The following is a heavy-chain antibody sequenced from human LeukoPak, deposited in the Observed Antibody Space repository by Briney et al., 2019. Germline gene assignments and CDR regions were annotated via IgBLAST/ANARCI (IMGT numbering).Heavy chain of an antibody. V-gene: IGHV3-9*01. Sequence: GGSLRLSCAASGFTFDDYAMHWVRQAPGKGLEWVSGISWNSGTKVYADSVKGRFTISRDNIKKSLDLQMNSLRPEDTALYYCTKANSNWYFDLWGRGTLVFVSS. CDR1: GFTFDDYA. CDR2: ISWNSGTK. CDR3: TKANSNWYFDL. J-gene: IGHJ2*01.